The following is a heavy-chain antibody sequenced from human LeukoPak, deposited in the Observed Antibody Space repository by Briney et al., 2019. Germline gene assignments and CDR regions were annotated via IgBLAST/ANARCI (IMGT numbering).Heavy chain of an antibody. CDR1: GFTFDDYG. J-gene: IGHJ4*02. CDR2: IYSGGST. D-gene: IGHD3-22*01. Sequence: GGSLRLSCAASGFTFDDYGMSWVRQAPGKGLEWVSVIYSGGSTYYADSVKGRFTISRDNSKNTLYLQMNSLRAEDTAVYYCASGAYDSSGYYHDGACYFDYWGQGTLVTVSS. V-gene: IGHV3-53*01. CDR3: ASGAYDSSGYYHDGACYFDY.